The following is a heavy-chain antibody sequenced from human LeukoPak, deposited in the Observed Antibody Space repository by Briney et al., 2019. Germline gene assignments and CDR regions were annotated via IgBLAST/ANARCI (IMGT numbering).Heavy chain of an antibody. CDR2: ISNDGSKK. CDR3: AKDRYSYAFEYSDS. J-gene: IGHJ4*02. D-gene: IGHD5-18*01. V-gene: IGHV3-30*18. CDR1: GFTFSSYG. Sequence: GGSLRLSCTASGFTFSSYGMHWVRQAPGKGLDWVAVISNDGSKKYYADSVKGRFTISRDNSKNTLSLQVSSLRTEDTAVYYCAKDRYSYAFEYSDSWGQGTLVTVSS.